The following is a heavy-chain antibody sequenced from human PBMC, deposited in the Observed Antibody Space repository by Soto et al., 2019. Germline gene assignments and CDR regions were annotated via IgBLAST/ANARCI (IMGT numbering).Heavy chain of an antibody. CDR3: AKGLTMIVYYYYGMDV. CDR1: GFPFSSYW. CDR2: ISSGGGST. V-gene: IGHV3-23*01. Sequence: GGSLRLSCAASGFPFSSYWMHWVRQAPGKGLEWVSGISSGGGSTYYADSVKGRFTISRDNSKNTLYLQMNSLRAEDTAVYYCAKGLTMIVYYYYGMDVWGQGTTVTVSS. D-gene: IGHD3-22*01. J-gene: IGHJ6*02.